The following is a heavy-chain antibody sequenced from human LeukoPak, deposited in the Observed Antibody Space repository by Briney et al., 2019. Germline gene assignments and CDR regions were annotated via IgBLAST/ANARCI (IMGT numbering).Heavy chain of an antibody. CDR2: INPNSGGT. CDR3: ARDLWSAYYYDSSGYYTPGAFDI. CDR1: GYTFTGYY. J-gene: IGHJ3*02. D-gene: IGHD3-22*01. Sequence: ASVKVSCKASGYTFTGYYMHWVRQAPGQGLEWMGWINPNSGGTNYAQKFQGWVTMTRDTSISTAYMELSRLRSDDTAVYYCARDLWSAYYYDSSGYYTPGAFDIWGQGTMVTVS. V-gene: IGHV1-2*04.